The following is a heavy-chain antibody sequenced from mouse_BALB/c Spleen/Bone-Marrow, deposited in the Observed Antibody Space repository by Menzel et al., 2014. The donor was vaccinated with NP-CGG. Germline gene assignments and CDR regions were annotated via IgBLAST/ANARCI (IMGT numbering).Heavy chain of an antibody. CDR1: GYTFTSYW. D-gene: IGHD2-4*01. CDR2: IYPSTGYT. J-gene: IGHJ3*01. CDR3: ARDDCAY. Sequence: QAQLQQSGAELAKPGASVKMSCKASGYTFTSYWMHWVKQRPGQGLEWIGYIYPSTGYTEHNQKFKDKAIMTAGKSSSTAYMQLSSLTSEDSAVYYCARDDCAYWGQGTLVTVSA. V-gene: IGHV1-7*01.